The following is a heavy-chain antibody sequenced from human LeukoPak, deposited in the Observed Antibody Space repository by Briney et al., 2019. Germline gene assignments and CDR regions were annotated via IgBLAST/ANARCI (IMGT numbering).Heavy chain of an antibody. CDR1: GFTCDDYG. CDR2: INWNGGST. D-gene: IGHD6-13*01. CDR3: ARVPPIAAAGLDY. J-gene: IGHJ4*02. Sequence: GSLRLSCAASGFTCDDYGMSWVRQAPGKGLEWVSGINWNGGSTGYADSVKGRFTISRDNAKNSLYLQMNSLRAEDTAVYYCARVPPIAAAGLDYWGQGTLVTVSS. V-gene: IGHV3-20*04.